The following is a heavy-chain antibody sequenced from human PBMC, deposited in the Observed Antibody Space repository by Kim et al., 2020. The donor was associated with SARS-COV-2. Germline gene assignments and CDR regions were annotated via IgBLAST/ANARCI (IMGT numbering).Heavy chain of an antibody. CDR3: ARAAYSSSSLKWGDAFDI. J-gene: IGHJ3*02. D-gene: IGHD6-6*01. CDR2: ISYDGSNK. V-gene: IGHV3-30-3*01. CDR1: GFTFSSYA. Sequence: GGSLRLSCAASGFTFSSYAMHWVRQAPGKGLEWVAVISYDGSNKYYADSVKGRFTISRDNSKNTLYLQMNSLRAEDTAVYYCARAAYSSSSLKWGDAFDIWGQGTMVTVSS.